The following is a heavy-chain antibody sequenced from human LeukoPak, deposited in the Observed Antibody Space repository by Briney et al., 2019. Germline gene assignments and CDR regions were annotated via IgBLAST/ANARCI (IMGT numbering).Heavy chain of an antibody. Sequence: ASVKVSCKASGYTFIGYYIYWVRQAPGQGLEWMGWINPNSGGTNYAQKFQGRVTMTRDTSISTAYMELSGLRSDDTAVYYCARANMVRGVGLFFDRNWFDPWGQGTLVTVSS. CDR1: GYTFIGYY. J-gene: IGHJ5*02. CDR3: ARANMVRGVGLFFDRNWFDP. V-gene: IGHV1-2*02. D-gene: IGHD3-10*01. CDR2: INPNSGGT.